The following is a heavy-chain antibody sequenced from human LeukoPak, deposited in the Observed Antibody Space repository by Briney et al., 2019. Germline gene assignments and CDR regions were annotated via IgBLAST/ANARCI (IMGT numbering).Heavy chain of an antibody. Sequence: PGGSLRLSCAASGFTFSSYAMTWVRQAPGKGLEWVSAVSDSGTRTFYAGSVKGRFTISRDNSKNTLYLQMNSLRVEDTAVYYCAKNGGSQCYSHLDSWGQGTLVTVSS. D-gene: IGHD2-15*01. V-gene: IGHV3-23*01. CDR3: AKNGGSQCYSHLDS. J-gene: IGHJ4*02. CDR2: VSDSGTRT. CDR1: GFTFSSYA.